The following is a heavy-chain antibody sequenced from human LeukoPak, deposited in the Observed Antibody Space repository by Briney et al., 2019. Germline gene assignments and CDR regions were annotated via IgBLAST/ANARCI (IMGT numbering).Heavy chain of an antibody. CDR2: IYPGDSDT. Sequence: GESLKISCRGSGYSFTTYWIGWVRQMPGKGLEWMGIIYPGDSDTRYTPSFQGQVTMSADKSINTAYLQWSSLRASDTAMYYCARRPMRRALDIWGQGSMVTVSS. V-gene: IGHV5-51*01. CDR1: GYSFTTYW. J-gene: IGHJ3*02. CDR3: ARRPMRRALDI.